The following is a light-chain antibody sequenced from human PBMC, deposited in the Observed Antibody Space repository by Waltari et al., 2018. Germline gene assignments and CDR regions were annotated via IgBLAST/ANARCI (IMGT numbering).Light chain of an antibody. J-gene: IGKJ4*01. CDR1: KGITIL. Sequence: DFQMPQSPSSLSESVGDRVTIPCRASKGITILLAGYQQKPGKAPKLRLYAASRLENGVPSRFSGSGSGTDYTLTISSLQPEDFATYYCQQYYSIALNFGGGTKVEIK. CDR2: AAS. CDR3: QQYYSIALN. V-gene: IGKV1-NL1*01.